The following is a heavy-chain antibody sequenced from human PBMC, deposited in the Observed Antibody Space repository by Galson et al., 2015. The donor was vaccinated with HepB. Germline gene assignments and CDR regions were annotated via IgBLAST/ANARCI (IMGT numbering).Heavy chain of an antibody. J-gene: IGHJ6*02. Sequence: SLRLSCAASGFTFSRYTIYWLRQAPGKGLEWVSSISSSGGFIQYADSLRGRFTISRDNAKDSLSLQMNSLRVEDTGVYYCARGAIFGVVTNFYYYGMDVWGQGTTVTVSS. CDR1: GFTFSRYT. V-gene: IGHV3-21*01. D-gene: IGHD3-3*01. CDR3: ARGAIFGVVTNFYYYGMDV. CDR2: ISSSGGFI.